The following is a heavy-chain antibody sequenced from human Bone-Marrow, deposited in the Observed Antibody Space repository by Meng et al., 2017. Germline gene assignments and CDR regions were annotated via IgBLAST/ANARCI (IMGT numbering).Heavy chain of an antibody. D-gene: IGHD3-16*01. J-gene: IGHJ5*02. V-gene: IGHV4-34*01. CDR2: INHSGST. CDR1: GGSFSGYY. Sequence: QVEAQQWGAGLLKPSETLSLTCAVYGGSFSGYYWSWIRQPPGKGLEWIGEINHSGSTNYNPSLKSRVTISVDTSKNQFSLKLSSVTAADTAVYYCAKARLWGDNWFDPWGQGTLVTVSS. CDR3: AKARLWGDNWFDP.